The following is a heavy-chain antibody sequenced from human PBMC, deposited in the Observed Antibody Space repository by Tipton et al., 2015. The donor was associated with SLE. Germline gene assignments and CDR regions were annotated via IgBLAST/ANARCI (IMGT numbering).Heavy chain of an antibody. Sequence: TLSLTCTVSGGSISSSSYYWGWIRQPPGKGLEWIGEINHSGSTNYNPSLKSRVTISVDTSKNQFSLKLSSVTAADTAVYYCARDTAMAVDYWGQGTLVTVSS. CDR2: INHSGST. CDR3: ARDTAMAVDY. CDR1: GGSISSSSYY. D-gene: IGHD5-18*01. J-gene: IGHJ4*02. V-gene: IGHV4-39*07.